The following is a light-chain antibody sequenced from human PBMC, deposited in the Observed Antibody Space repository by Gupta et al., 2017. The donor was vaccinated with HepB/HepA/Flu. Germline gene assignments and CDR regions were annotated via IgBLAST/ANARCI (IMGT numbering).Light chain of an antibody. CDR2: SAS. J-gene: IGKJ4*01. Sequence: DIQMTQSPSSLSASVGDRLTVSCRASQNIFTYLNWYQQRPGKAPKLLILSASSLHSGVPSRFSGNGSGTDFTLIISGLQPEDFATYYCQQTDSPPISFGGGTKVEI. CDR3: QQTDSPPIS. CDR1: QNIFTY. V-gene: IGKV1-39*01.